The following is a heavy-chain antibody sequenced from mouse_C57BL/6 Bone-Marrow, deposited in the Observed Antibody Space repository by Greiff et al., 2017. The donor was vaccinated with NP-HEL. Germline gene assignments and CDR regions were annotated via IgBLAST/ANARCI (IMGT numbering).Heavy chain of an antibody. V-gene: IGHV1-4*01. D-gene: IGHD4-1*01. CDR3: ARTGTWGYFDV. CDR2: INPSSGYT. Sequence: VQGVESGAELARPGASVKMSCKASGYTFTSYTMHWVKQRPGQGLEWIGYINPSSGYTKYNQKFKDKATLTADKSSSTAYMQLSSLTSEDSAVYYCARTGTWGYFDVWGTGTTVTVSS. CDR1: GYTFTSYT. J-gene: IGHJ1*03.